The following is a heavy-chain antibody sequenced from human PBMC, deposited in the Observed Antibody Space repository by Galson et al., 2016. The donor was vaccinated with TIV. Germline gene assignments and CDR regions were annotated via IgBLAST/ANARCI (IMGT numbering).Heavy chain of an antibody. CDR1: GFTFSSYG. V-gene: IGHV3-30*03. D-gene: IGHD3-16*02. CDR2: ISYDGSDK. J-gene: IGHJ6*03. CDR3: ARVDKSYHMDV. Sequence: SLRLSCAASGFTFSSYGLHWVRQAPGKGLEWVAFISYDGSDKNYAEALKGRFTISRDKSKNTLYLQMNSLRAEETALYYCARVDKSYHMDVWGKGTTVTVSS.